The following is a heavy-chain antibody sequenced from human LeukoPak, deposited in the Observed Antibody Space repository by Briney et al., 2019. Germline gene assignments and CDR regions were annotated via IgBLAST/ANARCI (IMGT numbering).Heavy chain of an antibody. CDR2: IDKTGSI. D-gene: IGHD1-26*01. V-gene: IGHV4-59*08. Sequence: SETLSLTCTVSGGSIGTYDWGWIRQSPGKGLEWIGYIDKTGSIYYNPSLYSRVTMPEDTSRKHFSLKLDSVTAADTAIYYCASGPWELDYWGQGTLVTVSS. CDR3: ASGPWELDY. CDR1: GGSIGTYD. J-gene: IGHJ4*02.